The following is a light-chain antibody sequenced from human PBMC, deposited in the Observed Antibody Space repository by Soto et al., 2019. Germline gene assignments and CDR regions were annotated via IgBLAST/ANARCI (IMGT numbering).Light chain of an antibody. CDR2: AAS. CDR1: PGITDY. J-gene: IGKJ2*01. CDR3: QPTYSDPQT. Sequence: DIPMTQSPSSLSASVGDRVALTGREGPGITDYLNGYQQKAGKAPNLLISAASRLPSGVPSRFSGSRSGTDFTFPINSLQPEDFATYYFQPTYSDPQTFGHGTKLE. V-gene: IGKV1-39*01.